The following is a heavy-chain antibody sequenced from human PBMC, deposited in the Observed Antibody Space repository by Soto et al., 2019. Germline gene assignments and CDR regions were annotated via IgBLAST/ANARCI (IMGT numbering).Heavy chain of an antibody. Sequence: QVQLVQSGAEVKKPGSSVKVSCKASGGTFSSYTISWVRQAPGQGLEWMGRIIPILGIANYAQKFQGRVTITADKSTSTAYMDLSSLRSEDTAVYYCASHLLQLAPGEYWGQGTLVTVSS. CDR1: GGTFSSYT. D-gene: IGHD6-13*01. CDR2: IIPILGIA. J-gene: IGHJ4*02. V-gene: IGHV1-69*02. CDR3: ASHLLQLAPGEY.